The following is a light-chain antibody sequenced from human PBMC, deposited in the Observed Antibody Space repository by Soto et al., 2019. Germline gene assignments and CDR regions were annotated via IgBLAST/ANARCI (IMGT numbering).Light chain of an antibody. CDR1: RSVSSY. Sequence: EIVLTQSPATLSLSPGERATLTCRASRSVSSYLAWYQQKPGQTPRLLIHDASSRATGTRVRFSGSGSGTDFTLTISSLEPEDFAVYYCQQRTNWPTSTFGQGTRLEIK. J-gene: IGKJ5*01. CDR2: DAS. CDR3: QQRTNWPTST. V-gene: IGKV3-11*01.